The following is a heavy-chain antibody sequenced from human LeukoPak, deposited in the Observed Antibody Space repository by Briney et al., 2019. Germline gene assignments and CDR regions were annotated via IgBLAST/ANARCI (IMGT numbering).Heavy chain of an antibody. CDR2: IKLDGSEK. CDR1: GFTFGKYW. J-gene: IGHJ4*02. Sequence: GGSLRLSCVASGFTFGKYWMSWVRQAPGKGLEWVANIKLDGSEKNYVDSVKGRFTISRDNTKNSLYMQMNSLRVEDTAVFYCARDQYDTWSRRGNFDSWGQGTLVIVSS. CDR3: ARDQYDTWSRRGNFDS. V-gene: IGHV3-7*03. D-gene: IGHD3-3*01.